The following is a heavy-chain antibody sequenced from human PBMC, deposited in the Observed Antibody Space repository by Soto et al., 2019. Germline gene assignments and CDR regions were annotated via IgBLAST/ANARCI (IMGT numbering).Heavy chain of an antibody. D-gene: IGHD6-19*01. Sequence: PSETLSLTCTVSGGSISSNYWSWIRQPPGKGLEWIGYIYYSGSTNYNPSLKSRVTISVDTSKNRFSLKLTSVTAADTAVYYCARLRGYSSGWSDYWGQGTLVTVSS. V-gene: IGHV4-59*08. CDR2: IYYSGST. J-gene: IGHJ4*02. CDR3: ARLRGYSSGWSDY. CDR1: GGSISSNY.